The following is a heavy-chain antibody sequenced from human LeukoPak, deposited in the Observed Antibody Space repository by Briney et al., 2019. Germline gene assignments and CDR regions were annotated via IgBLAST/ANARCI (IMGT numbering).Heavy chain of an antibody. Sequence: PGGSLRLSCAASGFTFSNYAMNWVRQAPGKGLERVSTISTSGGTTYYADSVKGRFTISRDNFKNTLYLQMNSLRAEDTAVYHCAKSRGVRFDPWGQGTLVTVSS. V-gene: IGHV3-23*01. CDR1: GFTFSNYA. D-gene: IGHD3-10*01. J-gene: IGHJ5*02. CDR3: AKSRGVRFDP. CDR2: ISTSGGTT.